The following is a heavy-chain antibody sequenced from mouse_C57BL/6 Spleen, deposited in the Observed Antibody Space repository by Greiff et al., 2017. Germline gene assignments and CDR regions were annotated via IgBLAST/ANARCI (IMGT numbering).Heavy chain of an antibody. Sequence: EVKLVESGGDLVKPGGSLKLSCAASGFTFSSYGMSWVRQTPDKRLEWVATISSGGSYTYYPDSVKGRFTISRDNAKNTLYLQMSSLKSEDTAMYYCARLSTMIAFDYWGQGTTLTVSS. D-gene: IGHD2-4*01. CDR2: ISSGGSYT. V-gene: IGHV5-6*01. CDR3: ARLSTMIAFDY. CDR1: GFTFSSYG. J-gene: IGHJ2*01.